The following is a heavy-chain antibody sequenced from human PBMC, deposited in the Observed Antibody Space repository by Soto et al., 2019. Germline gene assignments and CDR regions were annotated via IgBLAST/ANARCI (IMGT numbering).Heavy chain of an antibody. CDR2: INHRGST. Sequence: QVQLQQWGAGLLKPSETLSLTCAVYGGSFSGYYWSWIRQPPGKGLEWIGEINHRGSTEYNTSLMSRVTISVDTSKNQFSLKLSSVTAADTAVYYCARGVQVTVNSYYYYMDVWGKGTTVTVSS. J-gene: IGHJ6*03. CDR1: GGSFSGYY. V-gene: IGHV4-34*01. D-gene: IGHD4-17*01. CDR3: ARGVQVTVNSYYYYMDV.